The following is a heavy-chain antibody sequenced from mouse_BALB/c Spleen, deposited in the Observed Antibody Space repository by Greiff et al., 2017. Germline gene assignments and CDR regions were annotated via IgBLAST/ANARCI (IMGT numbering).Heavy chain of an antibody. Sequence: EVQLVESGGGLVQPGGSLRLSCATSGFTFTDYYMSWVRQPPGKALEWLGFIRNKANGYTTEYSASVKGRFTISRDNSQSILYLQMNTLRAEDSATYYCARVGYGSSYFDVWGAGTTVTVSS. J-gene: IGHJ1*01. CDR2: IRNKANGYTT. V-gene: IGHV7-3*02. CDR3: ARVGYGSSYFDV. D-gene: IGHD1-1*01. CDR1: GFTFTDYY.